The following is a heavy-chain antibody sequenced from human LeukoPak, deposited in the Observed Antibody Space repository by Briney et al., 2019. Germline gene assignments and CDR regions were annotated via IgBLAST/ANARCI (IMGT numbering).Heavy chain of an antibody. V-gene: IGHV4-59*12. J-gene: IGHJ4*02. Sequence: SETLSLTCTVSGGSISSYYWSWIRQPPGKGLEWIGYIYYSGSTYYNPSLKSRVTISVDTSKNQFSLKLSSVTAADTAVYYCARDLLGELGNFDYWGQGTLVTVSS. CDR2: IYYSGST. D-gene: IGHD1-26*01. CDR3: ARDLLGELGNFDY. CDR1: GGSISSYY.